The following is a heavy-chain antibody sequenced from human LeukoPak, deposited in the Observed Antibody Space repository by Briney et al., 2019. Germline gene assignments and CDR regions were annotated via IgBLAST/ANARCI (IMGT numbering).Heavy chain of an antibody. D-gene: IGHD4-23*01. CDR1: GFTFSTSA. J-gene: IGHJ4*02. CDR2: INNVGSHI. CDR3: ARDDMTTVVTAYDY. V-gene: IGHV3-21*01. Sequence: GGSLRHSCAASGFTFSTSAMNWVRQAPGKGLKWVSFINNVGSHIYYADSVKGRFTISRDNAKNSLYLQMNSVRAEDTAVYYCARDDMTTVVTAYDYWGQGTLVTVSS.